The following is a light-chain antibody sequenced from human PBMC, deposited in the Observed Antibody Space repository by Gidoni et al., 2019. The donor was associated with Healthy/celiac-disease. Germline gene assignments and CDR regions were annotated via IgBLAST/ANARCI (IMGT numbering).Light chain of an antibody. CDR3: QQGLT. J-gene: IGKJ4*01. V-gene: IGKV1-5*03. Sequence: DIQMTPSPSTLSASVGDRVTITCRASQSISSWLAWYQQKPGKAPKLLIYKASSLESGAPSRFSGSGSGTEFTLTISSLQPDDFATYYCQQGLTFGGGTKVEIK. CDR1: QSISSW. CDR2: KAS.